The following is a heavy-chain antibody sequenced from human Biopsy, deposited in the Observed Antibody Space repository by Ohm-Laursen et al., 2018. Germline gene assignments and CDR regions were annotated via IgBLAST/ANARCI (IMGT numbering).Heavy chain of an antibody. J-gene: IGHJ6*02. V-gene: IGHV4-34*01. CDR3: ASVAGPRTDYYYSNMDV. D-gene: IGHD2-2*01. CDR1: DGSFSGYY. Sequence: GTLSFTCVVYDGSFSGYYWSWLRQSPGMGLEWIGEINPSGGTNYNPSLAGRVSISLDTSKIHLALKLSSVTAADTAVYYCASVAGPRTDYYYSNMDVWGRGTTVTVSS. CDR2: INPSGGT.